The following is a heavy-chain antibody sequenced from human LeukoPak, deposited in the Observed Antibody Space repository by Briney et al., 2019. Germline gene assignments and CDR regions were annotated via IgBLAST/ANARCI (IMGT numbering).Heavy chain of an antibody. J-gene: IGHJ4*02. CDR2: INHSGST. Sequence: SETLPLTCAVYGGSFSGYYWSWIRQPPGKGLEWIGEINHSGSTNYNPSLKSRVTISVDTSKTQFSLKLNSVTAADTAVYYCASGEGWLVRYWGQGTLVTVSS. V-gene: IGHV4-34*01. CDR1: GGSFSGYY. D-gene: IGHD6-19*01. CDR3: ASGEGWLVRY.